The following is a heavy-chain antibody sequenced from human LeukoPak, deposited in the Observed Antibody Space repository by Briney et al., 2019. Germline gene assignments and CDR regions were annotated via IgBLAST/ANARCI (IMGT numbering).Heavy chain of an antibody. CDR2: IRYDGSNK. CDR3: AKDVSGSYSNFDY. V-gene: IGHV3-30*02. Sequence: GGSLRLSCAASGFTFSSYGMHWVRQAPGKGLEWVAFIRYDGSNKYYADSVKGRFTISRDNSKNTLYLQMNSLRAEDTAVYYCAKDVSGSYSNFDYWGQGTLVTVSS. J-gene: IGHJ4*02. CDR1: GFTFSSYG. D-gene: IGHD1-26*01.